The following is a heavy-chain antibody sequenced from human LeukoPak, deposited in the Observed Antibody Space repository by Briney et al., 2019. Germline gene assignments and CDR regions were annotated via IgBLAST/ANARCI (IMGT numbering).Heavy chain of an antibody. Sequence: SETLSLTCTVSGGSISSGGYYWSWICQHPGKGLEWIGYIYYSGSTYYNPPLKSRVTISVDTSKNQFSLKLSSVTAADTAVYYCARVTGSNGYYFDYWGQGTLVTVSS. V-gene: IGHV4-31*03. CDR3: ARVTGSNGYYFDY. CDR2: IYYSGST. CDR1: GGSISSGGYY. J-gene: IGHJ4*02. D-gene: IGHD3-10*01.